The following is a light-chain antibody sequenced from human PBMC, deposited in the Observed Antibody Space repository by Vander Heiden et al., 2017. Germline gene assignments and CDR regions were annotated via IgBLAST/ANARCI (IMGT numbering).Light chain of an antibody. J-gene: IGKJ1*01. V-gene: IGKV2-28*01. CDR1: QRLLHSNGDNY. CDR2: LGS. CDR3: MQSLQTTWT. Sequence: DIVMTQSPRSLLVTPGEPASISCRFSQRLLHSNGDNYLDWDLQKPGQSPQLLIYLGSNRASGVPDRFSGSGSGTDFTLKISRVEAEDVGVYYCMQSLQTTWTFGQGTKVEVK.